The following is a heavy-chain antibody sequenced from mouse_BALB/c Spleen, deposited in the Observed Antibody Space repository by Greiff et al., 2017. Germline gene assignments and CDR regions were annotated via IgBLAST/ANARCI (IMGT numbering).Heavy chain of an antibody. J-gene: IGHJ2*01. D-gene: IGHD4-1*01. Sequence: EVQLQESGGGLVKPGGSLKLSCAASGFAFSSYDMSWVRQTPEKRLEWVAYISSGGGSTYYPDTVKGRFTISRDNAKNTLYLQMSSLKSEDTAMYYCARVLTGAYYFDYWGQGTTLTVSS. V-gene: IGHV5-12-1*01. CDR3: ARVLTGAYYFDY. CDR1: GFAFSSYD. CDR2: ISSGGGST.